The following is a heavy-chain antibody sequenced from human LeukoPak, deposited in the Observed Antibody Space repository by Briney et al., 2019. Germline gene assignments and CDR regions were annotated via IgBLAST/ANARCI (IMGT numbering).Heavy chain of an antibody. D-gene: IGHD1-14*01. J-gene: IGHJ4*02. Sequence: GGSLRLSCAASGFTFSNYAMNWVRQAPGKGLEWVSLISGSTGSTYYADSVKGRFSISRDNSKNTVYLQMNSLRVEDTAVYYCAKETARPAGVFEYWGQGTRVTVSS. CDR1: GFTFSNYA. V-gene: IGHV3-23*01. CDR3: AKETARPAGVFEY. CDR2: ISGSTGST.